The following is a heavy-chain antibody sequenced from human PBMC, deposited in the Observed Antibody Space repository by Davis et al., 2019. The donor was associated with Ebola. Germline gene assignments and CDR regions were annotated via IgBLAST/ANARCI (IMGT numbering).Heavy chain of an antibody. Sequence: AASVKVSCKASGGTFSSYAISWVRQAPGQGLEWMGGIIPIFGTANYAQKFQGRVTITADKSTVTAFLKLISLHQGPIGLPPGTLLQEHLWG. CDR3: TLLQEHL. V-gene: IGHV1-69*06. CDR1: GGTFSSYA. J-gene: IGHJ6*01. CDR2: IIPIFGTA.